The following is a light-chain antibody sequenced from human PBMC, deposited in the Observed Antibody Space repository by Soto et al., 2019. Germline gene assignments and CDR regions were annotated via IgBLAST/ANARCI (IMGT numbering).Light chain of an antibody. J-gene: IGKJ5*01. CDR2: GAS. Sequence: EVVLTQSPGTLYLSPGDRASLSCSASQNLSRYFLAWYHHKPGQAPRLRISGASRRPTGIPDRFSGAGSGTDFTLTLSRLEPEDFALYYGQQHDILPLTFGQAKRLDIK. V-gene: IGKV3-20*01. CDR1: QNLSRYF. CDR3: QQHDILPLT.